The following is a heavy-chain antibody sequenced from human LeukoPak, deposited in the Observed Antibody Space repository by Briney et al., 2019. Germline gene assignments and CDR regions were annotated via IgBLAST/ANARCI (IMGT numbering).Heavy chain of an antibody. D-gene: IGHD1-26*01. CDR2: ISYDGSNK. J-gene: IGHJ4*02. V-gene: IGHV3-30*18. CDR3: AKESMEGATPY. Sequence: PGGSLRLSCAASGFTFSSYGMHWVRQAPGKGLEWVAVISYDGSNKYYADSVKGRFTISRDNSKNTLYLQMNSLRAEDTAVYYCAKESMEGATPYWGQGTLVTVSS. CDR1: GFTFSSYG.